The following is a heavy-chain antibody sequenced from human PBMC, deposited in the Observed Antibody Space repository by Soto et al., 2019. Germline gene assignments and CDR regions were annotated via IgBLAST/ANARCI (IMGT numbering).Heavy chain of an antibody. J-gene: IGHJ2*01. Sequence: GGSLRLSCAASGFTFSSYGMHWVRQAPGKGLEWVAVIWYDGSNKYYADSVKGRFTISRDNSKNTLYLQMNSLRAEDTAVYYCARGGHYWYFDLRGRGTLVTVSS. CDR1: GFTFSSYG. CDR3: ARGGHYWYFDL. CDR2: IWYDGSNK. D-gene: IGHD3-16*01. V-gene: IGHV3-33*01.